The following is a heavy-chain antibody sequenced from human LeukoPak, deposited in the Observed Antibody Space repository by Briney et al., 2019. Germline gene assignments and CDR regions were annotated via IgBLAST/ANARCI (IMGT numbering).Heavy chain of an antibody. D-gene: IGHD3-22*01. Sequence: GESLKISCKGSGYRFTNYWIGWVRQMPWKGLEWMGIIYPGDSDTRYGPAFQGQVTISADKSISTAHLQWNSLKASDTAMYFCARESGPRSGFSWGQGTMVTVS. CDR1: GYRFTNYW. J-gene: IGHJ3*01. CDR3: ARESGPRSGFS. V-gene: IGHV5-51*01. CDR2: IYPGDSDT.